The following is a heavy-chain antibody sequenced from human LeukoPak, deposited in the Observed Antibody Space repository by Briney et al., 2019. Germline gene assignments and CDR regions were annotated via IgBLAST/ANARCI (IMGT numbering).Heavy chain of an antibody. J-gene: IGHJ4*02. CDR1: GFTVSSNY. V-gene: IGHV3-53*04. CDR3: ARDMVRGVMPH. CDR2: IFSGGTT. Sequence: GGSLRLSCAASGFTVSSNYMSWVRQAPGKGLEWVSVIFSGGTTYYADSVKGRFTISRHNSENTLYLQVNSLRGEDTAVYYCARDMVRGVMPHWGQGTLVTVSS. D-gene: IGHD3-10*01.